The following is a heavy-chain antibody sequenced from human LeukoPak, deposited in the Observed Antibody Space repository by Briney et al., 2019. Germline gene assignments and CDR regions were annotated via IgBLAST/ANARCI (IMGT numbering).Heavy chain of an antibody. D-gene: IGHD3-9*01. Sequence: SSETLSLTCTVSGGSISSYYWSWIRQPPGKGLGWSGYIYSSGSTNYNPSLKSRVTISIVTSKNQFSLKLSSVTAADTAVYYCARLTGLTGSKHYYVDVWGKGTTVTVSS. CDR2: IYSSGST. J-gene: IGHJ6*03. V-gene: IGHV4-4*09. CDR1: GGSISSYY. CDR3: ARLTGLTGSKHYYVDV.